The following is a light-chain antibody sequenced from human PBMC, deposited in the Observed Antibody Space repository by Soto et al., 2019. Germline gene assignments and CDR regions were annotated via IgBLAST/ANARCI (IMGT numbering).Light chain of an antibody. CDR2: QVS. V-gene: IGLV2-14*01. Sequence: QSALTQPASVSGSPGQSITISCTGTSSDVGGYKYVSWYQQHPGKAPKLIINQVSSRPSGVSNRFSGSKSGNTASLTISGLQTEDEADYYCSSYTSSTAVVFGGGTKLTVL. CDR1: SSDVGGYKY. CDR3: SSYTSSTAVV. J-gene: IGLJ2*01.